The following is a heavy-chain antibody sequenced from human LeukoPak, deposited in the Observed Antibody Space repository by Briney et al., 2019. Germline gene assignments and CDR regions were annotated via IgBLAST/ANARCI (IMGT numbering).Heavy chain of an antibody. J-gene: IGHJ4*02. Sequence: SETLSLTCTVSGGSISSYYWSWIRQPPGKGLEWIGYIYYIGSINYNPSLKSRVTISVDTSKNQFSLKLSPVTDADTAVYYCARMQITNYYDSSGYLDNWGQGTLVTVSS. CDR2: IYYIGSI. CDR1: GGSISSYY. V-gene: IGHV4-59*01. D-gene: IGHD3-22*01. CDR3: ARMQITNYYDSSGYLDN.